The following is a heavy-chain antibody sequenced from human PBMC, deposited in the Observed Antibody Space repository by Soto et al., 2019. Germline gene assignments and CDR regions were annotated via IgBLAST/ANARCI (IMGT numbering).Heavy chain of an antibody. Sequence: SCQASGYTFSAFWITWVRQMPGKGLEWMATIDPRDSYSNYSLSFQGHVTISADKSIGSAYLHWSTLEASDTAIYYCARPSTGFCTKTTCQHYFGMDVWGQGTTVTVSS. CDR1: GYTFSAFW. CDR2: IDPRDSYS. D-gene: IGHD2-8*01. V-gene: IGHV5-10-1*01. J-gene: IGHJ6*02. CDR3: ARPSTGFCTKTTCQHYFGMDV.